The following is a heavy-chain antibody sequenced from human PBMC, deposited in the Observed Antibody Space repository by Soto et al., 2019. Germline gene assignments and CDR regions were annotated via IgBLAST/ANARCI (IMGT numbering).Heavy chain of an antibody. CDR1: GFTFDDYA. CDR2: STWNSDII. V-gene: IGHV3-9*01. CDR3: AKELGTAPSLDF. D-gene: IGHD7-27*01. J-gene: IGHJ4*02. Sequence: EXXLVESGGGLVQPGRSLRLXCTTSGFTFDDYAXHXXXQAPGKGLEWVSGSTWNSDIIDYADSVKGRFTVSRDNAKNSLYLQMNSLRAEDTALYYCAKELGTAPSLDFWGQGTLVTVSS.